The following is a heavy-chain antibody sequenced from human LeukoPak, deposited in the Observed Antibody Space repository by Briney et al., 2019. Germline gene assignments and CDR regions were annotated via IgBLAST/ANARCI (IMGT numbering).Heavy chain of an antibody. CDR2: ISGDGGST. Sequence: GGSLRLSCAASGFTFDDYAMHWVRQAPGKGLEWVSLISGDGGSTYYADSVKGRFTISRDNSKNSLYLQMNSLRTEDTALYYCAKGAELFSSSWSAFDYWGQGTLVTVSS. D-gene: IGHD6-13*01. J-gene: IGHJ4*02. V-gene: IGHV3-43*02. CDR1: GFTFDDYA. CDR3: AKGAELFSSSWSAFDY.